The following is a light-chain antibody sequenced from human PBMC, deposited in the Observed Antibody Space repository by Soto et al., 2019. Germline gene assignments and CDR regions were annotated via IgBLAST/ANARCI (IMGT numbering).Light chain of an antibody. CDR2: DAS. J-gene: IGKJ4*01. CDR1: QNVAKNY. CDR3: QQSSTTPLT. V-gene: IGKV3-20*01. Sequence: EIVLTQSPGTLSLSPGERATLSCRASQNVAKNYLAWYQQKPGQAPRLLIDDASRRATGIPDRFSGSGSGTDFTLTISRLEPEDFAVYYCQQSSTTPLTFGGGTKVEI.